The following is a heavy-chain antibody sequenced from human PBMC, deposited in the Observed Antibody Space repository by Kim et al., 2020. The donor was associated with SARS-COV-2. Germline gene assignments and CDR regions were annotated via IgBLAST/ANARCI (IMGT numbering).Heavy chain of an antibody. V-gene: IGHV4-34*01. CDR1: GGSFSGYY. CDR2: INHSGST. CDR3: ARMSYGDYSLGGMDV. D-gene: IGHD4-17*01. Sequence: SETLSLTCAVYGGSFSGYYWSWIRQPPGKGLEWIGEINHSGSTNYNPSLKSRVTISVDTSKNQFSLKLSSVTAADTAVYYCARMSYGDYSLGGMDVWGQGTTVTVSS. J-gene: IGHJ6*02.